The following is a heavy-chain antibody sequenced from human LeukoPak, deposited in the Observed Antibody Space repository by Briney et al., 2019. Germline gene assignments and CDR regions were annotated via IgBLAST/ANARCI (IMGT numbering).Heavy chain of an antibody. J-gene: IGHJ4*02. CDR1: GYTFITYG. CDR2: ISPYNANT. CDR3: ARDQSDGVVRGVSPSDY. Sequence: ASVKVSCKASGYTFITYGITWVRQAPGQGLEWMGWISPYNANTNYAQKLQGRVTMTTDTSTSTAYMELRSLRSDDTAVYYCARDQSDGVVRGVSPSDYWGQGTLVTVSS. D-gene: IGHD3-10*01. V-gene: IGHV1-18*01.